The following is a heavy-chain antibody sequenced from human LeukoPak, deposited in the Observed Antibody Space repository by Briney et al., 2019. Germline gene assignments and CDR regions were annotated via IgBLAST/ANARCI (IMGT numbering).Heavy chain of an antibody. Sequence: GSLRLSCAASGFIVSSNYMSWVRQPPGKGLEWIGEIYHSGSTNYNPSLKSRVTISVDTSKNQFSLKLSSVTAADTAVYYCARRGEEGYDILTGYYFDYWGQGTLVTVSS. J-gene: IGHJ4*02. CDR1: GFIVSSNY. CDR3: ARRGEEGYDILTGYYFDY. D-gene: IGHD3-9*01. V-gene: IGHV4-4*02. CDR2: IYHSGST.